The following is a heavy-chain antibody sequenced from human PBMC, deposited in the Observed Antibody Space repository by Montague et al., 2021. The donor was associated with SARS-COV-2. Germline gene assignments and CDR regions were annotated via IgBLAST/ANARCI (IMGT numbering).Heavy chain of an antibody. Sequence: SETLSLTCAVYGGSFSDYYWSWIRQHPGKGLEWIGEINHRGTSKYNPSLKSRVSISLDTSKNQFSLYLSSVTAADTAVYYCARGRQHFNMIVVVMTGREYYFDYWGQGTLVTVSS. D-gene: IGHD3-22*01. V-gene: IGHV4-34*01. CDR2: INHRGTS. J-gene: IGHJ4*02. CDR1: GGSFSDYY. CDR3: ARGRQHFNMIVVVMTGREYYFDY.